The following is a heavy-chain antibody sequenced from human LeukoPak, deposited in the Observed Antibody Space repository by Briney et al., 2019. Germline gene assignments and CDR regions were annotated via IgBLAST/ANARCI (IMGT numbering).Heavy chain of an antibody. CDR2: ISSSSSYI. V-gene: IGHV3-21*01. Sequence: GGSLRLSCAASGFTFSSYSMNWVRQAPGKGLEWVSSISSSSSYIYYADSVKGRFTNSRDNAKNSVYLQMNSLRADDTAVYYCARSSDYPFFDSWGQGTLVTVSS. D-gene: IGHD6-19*01. J-gene: IGHJ5*01. CDR3: ARSSDYPFFDS. CDR1: GFTFSSYS.